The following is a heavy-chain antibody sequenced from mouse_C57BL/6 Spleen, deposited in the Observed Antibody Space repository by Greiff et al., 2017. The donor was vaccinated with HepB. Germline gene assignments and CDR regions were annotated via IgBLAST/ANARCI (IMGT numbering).Heavy chain of an antibody. V-gene: IGHV1-7*01. Sequence: VKLVESGAELAKPGASVKLSCKASGYTFTSYWMHWVKQRPGQGLEWIGYINPSSGYTKYNQKFKDKATLTADKSSSTAYMQLSSLTYEDSAVYYCARAPLDYSNYVDYAMDYWGQGTSVTVSS. J-gene: IGHJ4*01. CDR3: ARAPLDYSNYVDYAMDY. CDR2: INPSSGYT. D-gene: IGHD2-5*01. CDR1: GYTFTSYW.